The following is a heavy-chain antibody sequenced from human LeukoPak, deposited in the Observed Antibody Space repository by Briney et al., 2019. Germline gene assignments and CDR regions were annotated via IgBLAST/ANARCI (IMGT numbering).Heavy chain of an antibody. CDR1: GGSISSGDYS. CDR2: MYYSGST. V-gene: IGHV4-30-4*07. D-gene: IGHD1-26*01. Sequence: SETLSLTCAVSGGSISSGDYSWSWIRQPPGKGLEWIGYMYYSGSTYSNLSLKSRVTISVDTSKNQFSLKLSSVTAADTAVYYCASISSDSGSYYEGWFDPWGQGTLVTVSS. CDR3: ASISSDSGSYYEGWFDP. J-gene: IGHJ5*02.